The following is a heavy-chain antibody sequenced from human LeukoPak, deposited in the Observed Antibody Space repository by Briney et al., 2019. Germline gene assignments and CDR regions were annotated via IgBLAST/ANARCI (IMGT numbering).Heavy chain of an antibody. CDR3: ARYDNKGTTVTTNWFDP. D-gene: IGHD4-17*01. Sequence: GGSLRLSCAASGFTFSSYAMHWVRQAPGKGLEWAAVISYDGSNKYYADSVKGRFTISRDNSKNTLYLQMNSLRAEDTAVYYCARYDNKGTTVTTNWFDPWGQGTLVTVSS. CDR1: GFTFSSYA. CDR2: ISYDGSNK. J-gene: IGHJ5*02. V-gene: IGHV3-30-3*01.